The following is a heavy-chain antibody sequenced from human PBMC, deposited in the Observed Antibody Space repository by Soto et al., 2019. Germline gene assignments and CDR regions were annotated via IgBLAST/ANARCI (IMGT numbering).Heavy chain of an antibody. CDR2: IVPIVDTS. D-gene: IGHD2-15*01. Sequence: QVQLVQSGAEVRQPASSVKVSCKTSGGTFSSYAISWVRQAPGQGLEWMGGIVPIVDTSTYAQKFQGRVTITADESTSTGYMQLSSLRSDDKAVYYCVRVVAIAGDPDNWGQGTLVTVSS. CDR3: VRVVAIAGDPDN. J-gene: IGHJ4*02. CDR1: GGTFSSYA. V-gene: IGHV1-69*12.